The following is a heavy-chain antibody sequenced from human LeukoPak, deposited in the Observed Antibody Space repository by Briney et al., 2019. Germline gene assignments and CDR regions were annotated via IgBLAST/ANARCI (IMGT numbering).Heavy chain of an antibody. V-gene: IGHV3-48*01. D-gene: IGHD6-6*01. CDR3: ARGSSDYFDY. Sequence: GGSLRLSCAASGFTFSSYSMNWVRQAPGKGLEWVSYVTSSSSAIYYADSVKGRFTISRDNAKNSLYLQMNSLGAEDTAVYYCARGSSDYFDYWGQGTLVTVSS. J-gene: IGHJ4*02. CDR1: GFTFSSYS. CDR2: VTSSSSAI.